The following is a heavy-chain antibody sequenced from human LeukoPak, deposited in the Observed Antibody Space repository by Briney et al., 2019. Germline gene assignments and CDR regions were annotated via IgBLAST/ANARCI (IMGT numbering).Heavy chain of an antibody. CDR2: IKSDGNSI. CDR3: ATNTYADYVSVDI. CDR1: GFTFSSYG. D-gene: IGHD2-2*01. J-gene: IGHJ3*02. Sequence: GGSLRLSCAASGFTFSSYGMHWVRQAPGKGLVWVSRIKSDGNSISYADSVKGRFTISRDNAKSTLYLQMNSLRAEDTAVYYCATNTYADYVSVDIWGQGTMVTVSS. V-gene: IGHV3-74*01.